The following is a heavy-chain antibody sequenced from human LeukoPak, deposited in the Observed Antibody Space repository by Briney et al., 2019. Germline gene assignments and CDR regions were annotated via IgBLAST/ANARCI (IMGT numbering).Heavy chain of an antibody. CDR1: GFTFVEYA. CDR2: ISGDGVRT. J-gene: IGHJ3*02. CDR3: AKDLTSVYDAFNI. V-gene: IGHV3-43*02. Sequence: GGSLRLSCAASGFTFVEYAIHWVRQAPGKGLEWVSLISGDGVRTFYRDSVKGRFTISRDNSKNSLYLQMNSLRTEDTALYYCAKDLTSVYDAFNIWGQGTMVTVSS.